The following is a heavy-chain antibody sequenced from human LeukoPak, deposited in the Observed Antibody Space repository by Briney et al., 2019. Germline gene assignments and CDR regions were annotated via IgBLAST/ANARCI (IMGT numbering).Heavy chain of an antibody. CDR1: GFTVSRNY. Sequence: GGSLRLSCAASGFTVSRNYMNWVRQAPGKGLEWVSSISSTSTYIYYADSVKGRFTISRDNARNSLYLQMNSLRAEDTAVYYCAKDEAPFCSGTSCYRGMDVWGQGTTVTVSS. J-gene: IGHJ6*02. D-gene: IGHD2-2*02. CDR3: AKDEAPFCSGTSCYRGMDV. CDR2: ISSTSTYI. V-gene: IGHV3-21*01.